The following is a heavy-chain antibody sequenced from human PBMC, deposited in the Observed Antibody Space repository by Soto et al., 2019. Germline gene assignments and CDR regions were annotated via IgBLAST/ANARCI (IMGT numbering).Heavy chain of an antibody. D-gene: IGHD4-4*01. J-gene: IGHJ4*02. V-gene: IGHV4-61*01. CDR2: IYYSGST. CDR1: GGSVSDKTYY. CDR3: ARDRHSNPVYDY. Sequence: PSATLSLTCSVSGGSVSDKTYYWSWIRQPPGKRLEWIGYIYYSGSTNYNPSLKSRVTISVDTSKNQFSLKLSSVTAADTAVYYCARDRHSNPVYDYWGQGTLVTVSS.